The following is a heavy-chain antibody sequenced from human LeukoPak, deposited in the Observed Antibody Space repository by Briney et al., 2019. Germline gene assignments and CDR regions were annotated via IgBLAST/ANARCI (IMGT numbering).Heavy chain of an antibody. J-gene: IGHJ4*02. CDR2: ISSTGDNT. V-gene: IGHV3-23*01. CDR1: AFTFSDNA. CDR3: AKERGGYNGYFEY. D-gene: IGHD5-12*01. Sequence: PGGSLRLSCAASAFTFSDNAMSWVRQAPGKGLEWVSAISSTGDNTYYADSVKGRFTISRDNSHNTLYLQMSSLRAEDTAIYYCAKERGGYNGYFEYWGQGTLVTVSS.